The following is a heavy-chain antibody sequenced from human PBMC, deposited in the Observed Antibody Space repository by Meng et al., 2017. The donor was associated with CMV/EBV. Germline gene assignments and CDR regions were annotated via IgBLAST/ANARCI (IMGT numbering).Heavy chain of an antibody. J-gene: IGHJ5*02. CDR1: GYTFTSCD. CDR2: MNPNSGNT. D-gene: IGHD6-13*01. CDR3: ARGPYSSSWYGYWFDP. V-gene: IGHV1-8*01. Sequence: SGYTFTSCDFNWVRLATGQGLEWMGWMNPNSGNTGYAQKFQGRVTMTRNTSISTAYMELSSLRSEDTAVYYCARGPYSSSWYGYWFDPWGQGTLVTVSS.